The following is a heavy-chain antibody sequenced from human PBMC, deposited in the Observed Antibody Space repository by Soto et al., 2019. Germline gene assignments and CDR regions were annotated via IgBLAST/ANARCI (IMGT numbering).Heavy chain of an antibody. CDR1: GGSFNNNS. V-gene: IGHV3-23*01. CDR3: AKDLRAPAAKNFDY. CDR2: ISGSGDIT. D-gene: IGHD6-25*01. Sequence: ETLSLTCAVSGGSFNNNSFYWGWIRQPPGKGLEWVSAISGSGDITFYADSVRGRFTISRDNSKSTLYLQMNSLRAEDTAVYFCAKDLRAPAAKNFDYWGQGTLVTVSS. J-gene: IGHJ4*02.